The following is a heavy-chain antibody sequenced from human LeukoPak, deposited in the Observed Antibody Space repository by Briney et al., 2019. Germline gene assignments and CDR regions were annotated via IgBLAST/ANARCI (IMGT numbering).Heavy chain of an antibody. V-gene: IGHV3-20*04. CDR3: AREWDTYCGGDCYSDY. Sequence: GGSLRLSCAASGFTFDDYGMSWVRQAPGKGLEWVSGINWNGGSTGYADSVKGRFTISRDNAKNSLYLQMNSLRAEDTALYYCAREWDTYCGGDCYSDYWGQGTLVTVSS. CDR2: INWNGGST. J-gene: IGHJ4*02. D-gene: IGHD2-21*02. CDR1: GFTFDDYG.